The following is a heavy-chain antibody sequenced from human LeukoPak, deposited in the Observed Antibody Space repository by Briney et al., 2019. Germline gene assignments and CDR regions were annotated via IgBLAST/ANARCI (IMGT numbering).Heavy chain of an antibody. CDR1: GFTFSGSA. V-gene: IGHV3-73*01. J-gene: IGHJ4*02. D-gene: IGHD6-13*01. CDR3: TRGGYSSSYPFDY. Sequence: GGSLRLSCAASGFTFSGSALHWVRQASGKGLEWVGRIRSTANGYATAYAASVKGRFTISRDDSKNTAYLQMNSLKTEDTAVYYCTRGGYSSSYPFDYWGQGTLVTVSS. CDR2: IRSTANGYAT.